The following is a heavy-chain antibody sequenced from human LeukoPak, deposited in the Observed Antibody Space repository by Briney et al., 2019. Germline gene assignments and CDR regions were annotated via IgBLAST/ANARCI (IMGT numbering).Heavy chain of an antibody. J-gene: IGHJ6*02. CDR1: GGSFSGYY. CDR2: INHSGST. Sequence: SETLSLTCAVDGGSFSGYYWSWIRQPPGKGLEWIGEINHSGSTNYNPSLKSRVTISVDTSKNQFSLKLTSVTAADTAVYYCARDLYMITFGENYGMDVWGQGTTVTVSS. V-gene: IGHV4-34*01. D-gene: IGHD3-16*01. CDR3: ARDLYMITFGENYGMDV.